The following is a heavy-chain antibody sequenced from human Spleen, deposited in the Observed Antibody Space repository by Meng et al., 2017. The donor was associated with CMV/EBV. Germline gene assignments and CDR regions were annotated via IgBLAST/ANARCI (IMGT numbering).Heavy chain of an antibody. CDR3: ARDYSSSYYYYGMDV. CDR1: GYSISSGYY. D-gene: IGHD6-6*01. Sequence: GSLRLSCTVSGYSISSGYYWGWIRQPPGTGLEWIGSIYHSGSTYYNPSLKSRVTISVDTSKNQFSLKLSSVTAADTAVYYCARDYSSSYYYYGMDVWGQGTTVTVSS. V-gene: IGHV4-38-2*02. J-gene: IGHJ6*02. CDR2: IYHSGST.